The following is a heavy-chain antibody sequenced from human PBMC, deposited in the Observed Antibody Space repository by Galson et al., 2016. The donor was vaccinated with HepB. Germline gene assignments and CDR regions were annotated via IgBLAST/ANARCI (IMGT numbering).Heavy chain of an antibody. CDR2: IIPIFDTP. CDR1: GVTFSSCA. V-gene: IGHV1-69*06. D-gene: IGHD6-6*01. J-gene: IGHJ6*03. CDR3: AMHNAASSNDYYYYMDV. Sequence: SVKVSCKVSGVTFSSCAITWVRQAPGQGPERMGGIIPIFDTPSYAQKFQGRVTITADKSTSTASMEVSSLRSEDTAVYYCAMHNAASSNDYYYYMDVWGKGTTVTVSS.